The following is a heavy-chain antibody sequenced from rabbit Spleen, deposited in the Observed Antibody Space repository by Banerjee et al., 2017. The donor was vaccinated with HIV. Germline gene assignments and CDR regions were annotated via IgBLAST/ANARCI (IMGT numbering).Heavy chain of an antibody. CDR3: ATDRISYGYAMDL. D-gene: IGHD6-1*01. J-gene: IGHJ4*01. V-gene: IGHV1S45*01. CDR2: IYGGGGSTT. CDR1: GFSFSSSYW. Sequence: QEQLEESGGDLVKPEGSLTLTCTASGFSFSSSYWICWVRQAPGKGLEWIGCIYGGGGSTTYYASWAKGRFTISKTSSTTVTLQMTSLTAADTATYFCATDRISYGYAMDLWGPGTLVTVS.